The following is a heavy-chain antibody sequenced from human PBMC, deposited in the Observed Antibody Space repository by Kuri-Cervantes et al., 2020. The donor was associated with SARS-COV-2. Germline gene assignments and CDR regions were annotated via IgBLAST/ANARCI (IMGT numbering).Heavy chain of an antibody. CDR3: ARDLLTQGWFDP. J-gene: IGHJ5*02. CDR1: GFTFSSYG. D-gene: IGHD1-26*01. CDR2: IRYDGSNK. V-gene: IGHV3-30*02. Sequence: GGSLRLSCAASGFTFSSYGMHWVRQAPGKGLEWVAFIRYDGSNKYYADSVKGRFTISRDNSKNTLYLQMNSLRAEDTAVYYCARDLLTQGWFDPWGQGTLVTVSS.